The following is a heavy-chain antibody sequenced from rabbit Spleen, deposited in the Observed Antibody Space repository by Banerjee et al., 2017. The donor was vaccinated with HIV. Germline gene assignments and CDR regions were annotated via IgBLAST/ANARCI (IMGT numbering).Heavy chain of an antibody. CDR2: IYTGDGNA. D-gene: IGHD1-1*01. CDR1: GFDFSSACD. V-gene: IGHV1S45*01. CDR3: ARDTSSSFSSYGMDL. Sequence: QQQLEESGGGLVKPEGSLTLTCKASGFDFSSACDMCWVRQAPGKGLEWIGCIYTGDGNAFYASWAKGRFTISRTSSTTVTLQMTSLTVADTATYFCARDTSSSFSSYGMDLWGPGTLVTVS. J-gene: IGHJ6*01.